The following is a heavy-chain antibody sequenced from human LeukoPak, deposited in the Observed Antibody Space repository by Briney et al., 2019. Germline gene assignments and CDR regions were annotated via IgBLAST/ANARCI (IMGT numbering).Heavy chain of an antibody. V-gene: IGHV1-69*02. J-gene: IGHJ3*02. CDR1: GGTFRSYT. CDR2: IIPMLDIA. CDR3: ASPLDSSTTSCYNDDAFEI. D-gene: IGHD2-2*02. Sequence: AASVKVSCKASGGTFRSYTIVWVRQAPGQGLEWMGRIIPMLDIANYAQKFQGRVTIIADKSTSTAYMELSSLRSEDTAVYYSASPLDSSTTSCYNDDAFEICGQGTMVTVSS.